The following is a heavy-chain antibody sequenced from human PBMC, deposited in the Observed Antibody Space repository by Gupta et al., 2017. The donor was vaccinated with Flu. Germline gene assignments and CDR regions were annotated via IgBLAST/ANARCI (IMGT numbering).Heavy chain of an antibody. D-gene: IGHD1-26*01. CDR1: GFNFEDYA. V-gene: IGHV3-9*01. Sequence: DVYLVESGGGLGRPGGSLRLSCSGSGFNFEDYAMHWVRQVPGKGLEWLAGISWDRSEIAYADSVQGRFSISRDNARNSLYLQMNSLRTEDTGLYYCAKDWYSRGFFNYFDNWGQGTQVTV. J-gene: IGHJ4*02. CDR3: AKDWYSRGFFNYFDN. CDR2: ISWDRSEI.